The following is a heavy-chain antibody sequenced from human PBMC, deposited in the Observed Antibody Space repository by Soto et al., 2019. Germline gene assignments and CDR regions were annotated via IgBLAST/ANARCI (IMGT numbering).Heavy chain of an antibody. J-gene: IGHJ3*02. D-gene: IGHD6-19*01. CDR1: GFTFSSYA. V-gene: IGHV3-64*01. CDR3: ARAGHTLFSYSGWWAFDI. CDR2: ISSNGGST. Sequence: EVQLVESGGGLVQPGGSLRLSCAASGFTFSSYAMHWVRQAPGKGLEYVSAISSNGGSTYYANSVKGRFTISRDNSKNTLYLQMGSLRAEDMAVYYCARAGHTLFSYSGWWAFDIWGQGTMVTVSS.